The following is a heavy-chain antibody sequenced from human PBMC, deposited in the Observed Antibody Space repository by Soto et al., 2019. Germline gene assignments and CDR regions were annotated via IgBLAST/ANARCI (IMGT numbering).Heavy chain of an antibody. V-gene: IGHV3-21*01. CDR1: GFTFSSYS. Sequence: VQLVESGGGLVKPGGSLRLSCAASGFTFSSYSMNWVRQAPGKGLEWVSCISGSTNYIYYADSVRGRFTISRDNAKNSLFLHMNSLRAEDTAVYYCARGPWGSGSYLDYWGQGTLVTVSS. CDR3: ARGPWGSGSYLDY. J-gene: IGHJ4*02. D-gene: IGHD3-10*01. CDR2: ISGSTNYI.